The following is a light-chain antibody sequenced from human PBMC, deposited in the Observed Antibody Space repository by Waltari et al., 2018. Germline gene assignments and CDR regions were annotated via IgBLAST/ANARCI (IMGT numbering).Light chain of an antibody. CDR1: SSDVGGYNY. V-gene: IGLV2-14*01. J-gene: IGLJ1*01. CDR3: SSYTSSSTGV. Sequence: QSALTQPASVSGSPGQSIPISCTGTSSDVGGYNYFSWYQQHPGKAPKLMIYEVSNRPSGVSNRFSGSKSGNTASLTISGLQAEDEADYYCSSYTSSSTGVFGTGTKVTVL. CDR2: EVS.